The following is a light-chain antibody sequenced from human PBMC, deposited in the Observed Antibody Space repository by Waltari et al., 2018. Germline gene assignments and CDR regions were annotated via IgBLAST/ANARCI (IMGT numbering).Light chain of an antibody. CDR3: QQSYSTPNT. V-gene: IGKV1-39*01. Sequence: DIQMTQSPSSLSASVGDRFTITCRASQSISSYLNWYQQKPGKAPKLLIYAASSLQSGVPSRFSGSGSGTDFTLTISSLQPEDFATYYCQQSYSTPNTFGGGTKLEIK. CDR1: QSISSY. CDR2: AAS. J-gene: IGKJ4*01.